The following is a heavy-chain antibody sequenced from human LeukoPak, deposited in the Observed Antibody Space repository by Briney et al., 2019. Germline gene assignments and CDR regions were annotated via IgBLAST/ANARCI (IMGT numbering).Heavy chain of an antibody. V-gene: IGHV4-39*07. Sequence: PSETLSLTCTVSGGSISSGGYYWSWIRQPPGKGLEWIGEINHSGSTNYNPSLKSRVTISVDTSKNQFSLKLSSVTAADTAVYYCARRLWGYYGSGSYRGDYYYYMDVWGKGTTVTVSS. J-gene: IGHJ6*03. D-gene: IGHD3-10*01. CDR2: INHSGST. CDR1: GGSISSGGYY. CDR3: ARRLWGYYGSGSYRGDYYYYMDV.